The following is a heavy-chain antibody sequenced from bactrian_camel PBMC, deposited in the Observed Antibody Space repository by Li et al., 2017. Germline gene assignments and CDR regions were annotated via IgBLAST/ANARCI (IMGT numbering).Heavy chain of an antibody. D-gene: IGHD3*01. Sequence: HVHLVESGGGLVQPGGSLRLSCAASGFTFSNNWMHWVRQAPGKGLEWVSSIYTGDGSTISADSVKGRFTISRDNAKTTLFLQLNSLESEDTAMYYCTTGFSAATPYVGQGTQVTVS. CDR1: GFTFSNNW. J-gene: IGHJ4*01. CDR2: IYTGDGST. V-gene: IGHV3S1*01.